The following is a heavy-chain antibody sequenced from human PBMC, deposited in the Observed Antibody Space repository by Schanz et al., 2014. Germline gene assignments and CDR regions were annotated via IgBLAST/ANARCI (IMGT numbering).Heavy chain of an antibody. CDR1: GFTLSSYG. V-gene: IGHV3-23*04. Sequence: VRLVESGGGVGQPGRSLRLSCAASGFTLSSYGMHWVRQAPGKGLEWVSAINTGVNTYYADSVRGRFTISRDNSKNTLYLQMNSLRAEDTAVYFCAKIERNEDWGQGTLVTVSS. CDR2: INTGVNT. D-gene: IGHD1-1*01. CDR3: AKIERNED. J-gene: IGHJ4*02.